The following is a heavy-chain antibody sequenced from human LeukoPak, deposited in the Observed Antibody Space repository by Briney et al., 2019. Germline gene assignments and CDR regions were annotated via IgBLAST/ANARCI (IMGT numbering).Heavy chain of an antibody. Sequence: SETLSLTCAVYGGSFSGYYWSWIRQPPGKGLEWIGEINHSGSTNYNPPLKSRVTISVDRSKNQLSLKLSSVTAADTAMYYCASGGYSYGFDYWGQGTLVTVSS. V-gene: IGHV4-34*01. J-gene: IGHJ4*02. CDR1: GGSFSGYY. CDR3: ASGGYSYGFDY. D-gene: IGHD5-18*01. CDR2: INHSGST.